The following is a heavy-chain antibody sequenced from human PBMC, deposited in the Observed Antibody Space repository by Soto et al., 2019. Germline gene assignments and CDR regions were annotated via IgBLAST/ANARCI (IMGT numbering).Heavy chain of an antibody. CDR1: GGTFSHST. CDR3: ATPSGLLGQYSALPDN. CDR2: IIPMFGST. D-gene: IGHD5-12*01. V-gene: IGHV1-69*08. Sequence: ASVKVSCKASGGTFSHSTVAWVRQAPEHRPEWMGMIIPMFGSTNSAQKFRDRVTFSADTYTNTAYMELSSLRSEDTAVYYCATPSGLLGQYSALPDNWGQGTLVTVSS. J-gene: IGHJ4*02.